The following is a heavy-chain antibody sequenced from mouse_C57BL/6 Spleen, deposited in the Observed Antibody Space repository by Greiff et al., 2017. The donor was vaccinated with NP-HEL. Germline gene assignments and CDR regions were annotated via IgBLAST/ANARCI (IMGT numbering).Heavy chain of an antibody. CDR3: ARHGEIYYGNSLFDY. Sequence: EVMLVESGGDLVKPGGSLKLSCAASGFTFSSYGMSWVRQTPDKRLEWVATISSGGSYTYYPDSVKGRFTISRDNAKNTLYLQMSSLKSEDTAMYYCARHGEIYYGNSLFDYWGQGTTLTVSS. D-gene: IGHD2-1*01. V-gene: IGHV5-6*02. CDR1: GFTFSSYG. CDR2: ISSGGSYT. J-gene: IGHJ2*01.